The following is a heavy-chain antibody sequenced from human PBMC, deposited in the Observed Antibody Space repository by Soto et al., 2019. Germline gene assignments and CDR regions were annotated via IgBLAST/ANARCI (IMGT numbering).Heavy chain of an antibody. CDR3: ARDGQSNGGLRRNDY. J-gene: IGHJ4*02. V-gene: IGHV3-7*01. CDR2: IKEDGNEE. D-gene: IGHD2-8*01. CDR1: GFSCNNYW. Sequence: EVQLVESGGGLVQPGGSLRLSCAPSGFSCNNYWMIWARHAPGKGLEWVASIKEDGNEEFYVDSVRCRFTISRDNDKESLYLQMHSLRAEDTAIYYCARDGQSNGGLRRNDYWGQGTLVTVSS.